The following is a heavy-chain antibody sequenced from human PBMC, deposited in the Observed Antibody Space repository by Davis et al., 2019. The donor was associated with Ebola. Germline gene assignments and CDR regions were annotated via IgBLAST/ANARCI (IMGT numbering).Heavy chain of an antibody. CDR3: ARGPSTGNSFSY. CDR1: GFTFSDYY. V-gene: IGHV3-11*06. Sequence: GESLKISCAASGFTFSDYYMSWIRQAPGKGLEWVSYISSSSSYTNYADSVKGRFTISRDNAKSTLYLQMNSLRAEDTAVYYCARGPSTGNSFSYWGQGTLVTVSS. D-gene: IGHD6-13*01. CDR2: ISSSSSYT. J-gene: IGHJ4*02.